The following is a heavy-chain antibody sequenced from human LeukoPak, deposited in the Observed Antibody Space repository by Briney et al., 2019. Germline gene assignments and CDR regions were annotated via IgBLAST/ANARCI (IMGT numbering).Heavy chain of an antibody. D-gene: IGHD3-10*01. J-gene: IGHJ4*02. Sequence: GRSLRLSCAASGFTFRTYWMSWVRQAPGKGLEWVANIKRDGSKIYYVDSVKGRFTISRDNDKNSLYLQMNSLRAEDTAVYYCTRDSQGSGIYSVDYWGQGTLVTVSS. CDR3: TRDSQGSGIYSVDY. V-gene: IGHV3-7*05. CDR1: GFTFRTYW. CDR2: IKRDGSKI.